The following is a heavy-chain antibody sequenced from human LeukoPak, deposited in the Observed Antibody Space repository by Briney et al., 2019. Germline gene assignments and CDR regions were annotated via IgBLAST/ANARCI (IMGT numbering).Heavy chain of an antibody. D-gene: IGHD6-13*01. CDR1: GASISSGLYY. CDR2: IFESGKT. J-gene: IGHJ4*02. Sequence: SETLSLTCSVSGASISSGLYYWNWIRQPAGKGLEWIGRIFESGKTNYNPSLKSRVTISVDTSKNQFSLKLRSVTAIDTAVYYCASSSWLRDANFDNWGQGTLVTVSS. CDR3: ASSSWLRDANFDN. V-gene: IGHV4-61*02.